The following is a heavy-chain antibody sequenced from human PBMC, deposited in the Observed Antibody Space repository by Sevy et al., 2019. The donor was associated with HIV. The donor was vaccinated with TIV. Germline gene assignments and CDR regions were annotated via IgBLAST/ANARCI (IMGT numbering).Heavy chain of an antibody. J-gene: IGHJ3*02. CDR3: TTDTGISDYDFWSGRDDTFDN. D-gene: IGHD3-3*01. V-gene: IGHV3-15*01. CDR1: GFTFSNAW. CDR2: IKSKTDGGTT. Sequence: GGSLRCSCAASGFTFSNAWVSWVRQAPGEGLGWVGRIKSKTDGGTTDYAAPVKGRFTISTDESKNTLYLQMNSLKTEDTAVYYCTTDTGISDYDFWSGRDDTFDNWGQGTMVTVSS.